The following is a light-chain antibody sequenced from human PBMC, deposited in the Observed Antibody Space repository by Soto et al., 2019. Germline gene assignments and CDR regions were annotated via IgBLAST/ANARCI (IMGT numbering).Light chain of an antibody. Sequence: EVVMTQSPATLSVSPGERATLSCRASQSVGSNLAWYQQKPGQAPRLLIYGASTRATGIPARFSGSGSGTEFTLTISSLQSEDFAIYYCQQYKIWPPVTFGQGTRLEIK. CDR1: QSVGSN. V-gene: IGKV3-15*01. CDR2: GAS. CDR3: QQYKIWPPVT. J-gene: IGKJ5*01.